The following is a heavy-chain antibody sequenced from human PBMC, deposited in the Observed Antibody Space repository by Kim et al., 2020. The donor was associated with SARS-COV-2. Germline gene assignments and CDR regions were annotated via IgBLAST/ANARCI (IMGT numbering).Heavy chain of an antibody. V-gene: IGHV4-39*07. J-gene: IGHJ6*02. D-gene: IGHD6-19*01. CDR2: IYYSGST. Sequence: SETLSLTCTVSGGSISSSSYYWGWIRQPPGKGLEWIGSIYYSGSTYYNPSLKSRVTISVDTSKNQFSLKLSSVTAADTAVYYCARAAGIAVAGLRPGRYYGMDDWGQGTTVTVSS. CDR1: GGSISSSSYY. CDR3: ARAAGIAVAGLRPGRYYGMDD.